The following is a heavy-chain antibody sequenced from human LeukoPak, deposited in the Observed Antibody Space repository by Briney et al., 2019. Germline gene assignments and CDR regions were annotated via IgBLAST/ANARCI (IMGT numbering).Heavy chain of an antibody. V-gene: IGHV4-30-2*01. D-gene: IGHD1-26*01. CDR1: GGSISSGGYY. CDR2: IYHSGST. CDR3: ARAVVGAIDY. J-gene: IGHJ4*02. Sequence: SETLSLTCTVSGGSISSGGYYWSWIRQPPGKGLEWIGYIYHSGSTYYNPSLKSRVTISVDRFKNQFSLKLSSVTAADTAVYYCARAVVGAIDYWGQGTLVTVSS.